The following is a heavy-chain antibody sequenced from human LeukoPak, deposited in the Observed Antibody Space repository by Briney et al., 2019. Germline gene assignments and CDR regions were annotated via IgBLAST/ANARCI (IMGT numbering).Heavy chain of an antibody. CDR3: AREFYPYYFDY. Sequence: GASVKVSCKASGYTFTGYYIHWVRQAPGQGLEWMGRINPNSGGTNYAQKLQGRVTMTRDTSISTAYMELSRLRSDDTAVYYCAREFYPYYFDYRGQGTLVIVSS. CDR2: INPNSGGT. J-gene: IGHJ4*02. V-gene: IGHV1-2*06. CDR1: GYTFTGYY.